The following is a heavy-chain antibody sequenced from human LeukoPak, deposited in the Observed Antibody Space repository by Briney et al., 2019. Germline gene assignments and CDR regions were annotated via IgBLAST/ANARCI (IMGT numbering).Heavy chain of an antibody. Sequence: GASVKVSCKASGYTFTGYYMHWVRQAPGQGLEWMGWINPNSGGTNYAQKFQGRVTMTRDTSISTAYMELSRLRSDDTALYYCARPNYYDSSGYYVSDYWGQGTLVAVSS. CDR1: GYTFTGYY. V-gene: IGHV1-2*02. CDR2: INPNSGGT. D-gene: IGHD3-22*01. CDR3: ARPNYYDSSGYYVSDY. J-gene: IGHJ4*02.